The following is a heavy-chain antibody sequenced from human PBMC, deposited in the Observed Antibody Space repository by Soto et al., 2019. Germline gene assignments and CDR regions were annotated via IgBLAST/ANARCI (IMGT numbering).Heavy chain of an antibody. V-gene: IGHV4-59*01. D-gene: IGHD6-13*01. CDR1: GGSISSYY. CDR2: IYYSGST. CDR3: ARSTPGYSSSWYWFDP. Sequence: TSETLSLTCTVSGGSISSYYWIWIRQPPGKGLEWIGYIYYSGSTNYNPSLKSRVTISVDTSKNQFSLKLSSVTAADTAVYYCARSTPGYSSSWYWFDPWGQGTLVTVSS. J-gene: IGHJ5*02.